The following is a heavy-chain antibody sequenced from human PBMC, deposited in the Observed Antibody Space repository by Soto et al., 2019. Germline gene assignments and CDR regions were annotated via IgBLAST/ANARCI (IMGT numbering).Heavy chain of an antibody. CDR2: IYYSGST. Sequence: SETLSLTCTVTGDSISSRSYYWGWIRQPPGKGLEWIGSIYYSGSTYNNPSLRSRVSMSIDTSKNQFSLNLDSVTAADTAVYFCARDFAYFDSWGQGTLVTVSS. V-gene: IGHV4-39*07. CDR3: ARDFAYFDS. D-gene: IGHD3-3*01. J-gene: IGHJ4*02. CDR1: GDSISSRSYY.